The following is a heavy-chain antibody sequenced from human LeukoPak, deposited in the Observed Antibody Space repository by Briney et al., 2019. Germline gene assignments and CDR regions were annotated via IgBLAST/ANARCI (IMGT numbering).Heavy chain of an antibody. J-gene: IGHJ3*02. D-gene: IGHD6-6*01. Sequence: SQTLSLTCTVSGGSISSGSYYWSWIRQPAGKGLEWIGRIYTSGSTNYNPSLKSRVTISVDTSKNQFSLKLSSVTAVDTAVYYCARDQGQLAGKYAFDIWGQGTMVTVSS. CDR2: IYTSGST. CDR1: GGSISSGSYY. V-gene: IGHV4-61*02. CDR3: ARDQGQLAGKYAFDI.